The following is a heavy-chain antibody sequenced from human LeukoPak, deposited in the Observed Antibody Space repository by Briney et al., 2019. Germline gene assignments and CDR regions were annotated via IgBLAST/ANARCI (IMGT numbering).Heavy chain of an antibody. J-gene: IGHJ4*02. CDR2: IYPSESDT. Sequence: GESLKISCKGSGYNFTSYCIGWVRQMPGKGLEWMGIIYPSESDTRYSPSSQGQVTISADKSISTAYLQWSSLKASDTAMYYCARHPGIAARQVDYWGQGTLVTVSS. V-gene: IGHV5-51*01. CDR3: ARHPGIAARQVDY. CDR1: GYNFTSYC. D-gene: IGHD6-6*01.